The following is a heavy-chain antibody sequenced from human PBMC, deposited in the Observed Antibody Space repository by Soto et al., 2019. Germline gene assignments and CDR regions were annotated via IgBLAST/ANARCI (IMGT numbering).Heavy chain of an antibody. V-gene: IGHV3-33*01. Sequence: GGSLRLSCAASGFTFSSYGMHWVRQAPGKGLEWVAVIWYDGSNKYYADSVKGRFTISRDNSKNTLYLQMNSLRAEDTAVYYCARVPLLVTTSGEFDYWGQGTLVTVSS. J-gene: IGHJ4*02. CDR2: IWYDGSNK. CDR3: ARVPLLVTTSGEFDY. CDR1: GFTFSSYG. D-gene: IGHD3-10*01.